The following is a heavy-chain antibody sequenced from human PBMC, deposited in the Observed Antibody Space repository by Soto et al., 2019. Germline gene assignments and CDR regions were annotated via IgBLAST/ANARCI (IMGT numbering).Heavy chain of an antibody. V-gene: IGHV3-30-3*01. CDR3: AVDRICSTSWYDY. CDR1: GFTFSSYA. Sequence: QVQLVESGGGVVQPGRSLRLSCAASGFTFSSYAMHWVRQAPGKGLEWVAVISYDGSNKYYAASVKGRFTISRDNSKNSLYLQMNGLIVKHMCFYYRAVDRICSTSWYDYWGQGALVTVSS. CDR2: ISYDGSNK. J-gene: IGHJ4*02. D-gene: IGHD6-13*01.